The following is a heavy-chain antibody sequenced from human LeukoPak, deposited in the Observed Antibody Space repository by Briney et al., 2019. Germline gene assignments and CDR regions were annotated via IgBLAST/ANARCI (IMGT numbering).Heavy chain of an antibody. Sequence: SETLSLTCTVSGGSISSYYWSWLRQPAGKGLEWIGRIYTSGSTNYNPSLKSRVTMSVDTSKNQFSLKLSSVTAADTAVYYCARETAGSSWTHYYYYYYMDVWGKGTTVTISS. CDR2: IYTSGST. CDR3: ARETAGSSWTHYYYYYYMDV. D-gene: IGHD6-13*01. CDR1: GGSISSYY. J-gene: IGHJ6*03. V-gene: IGHV4-4*07.